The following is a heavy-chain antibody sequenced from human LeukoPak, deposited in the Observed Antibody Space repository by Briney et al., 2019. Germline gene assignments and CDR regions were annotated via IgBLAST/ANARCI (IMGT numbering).Heavy chain of an antibody. D-gene: IGHD3-3*01. CDR3: ARVLLKYDFWSGYPDRYYYYMDV. CDR1: GYTFTSYG. Sequence: ASVKVSCKASGYTFTSYGISWVRQAPGQGLEWMGWISAYNGNTNYAQKLQGRVTMTTDTSTSTAYMELRSLRSDDTAVYYCARVLLKYDFWSGYPDRYYYYMDVWGKGTTVTASS. V-gene: IGHV1-18*01. CDR2: ISAYNGNT. J-gene: IGHJ6*03.